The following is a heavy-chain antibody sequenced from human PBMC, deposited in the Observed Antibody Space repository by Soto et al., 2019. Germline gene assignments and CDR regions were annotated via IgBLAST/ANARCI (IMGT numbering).Heavy chain of an antibody. CDR3: ARILHPYYYDSSGYFLEFDY. Sequence: GSGPTLVNPTETLTLTCTVSGFSLSNARMGVSWIRQPPGKALEWLAHIFSNDEKSYSTSLKSRLTISKDTSKSQVVLTMTNMDPVDTATYYCARILHPYYYDSSGYFLEFDYWRQGTLVTVSS. D-gene: IGHD3-22*01. J-gene: IGHJ4*02. CDR1: GFSLSNARMG. CDR2: IFSNDEK. V-gene: IGHV2-26*01.